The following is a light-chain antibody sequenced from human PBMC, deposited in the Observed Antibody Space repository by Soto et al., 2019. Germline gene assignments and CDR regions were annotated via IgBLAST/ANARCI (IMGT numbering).Light chain of an antibody. CDR2: EVT. Sequence: QPVLTQPPSASGSPGQSVTISCTGTSSDIGGHNYVSWYQQHPGKAPKLIIYEVTKRPSGVPDRFSGSKSGNTASLTVSGLQAEDEADYYCSSRKTFAGGTKLTVL. V-gene: IGLV2-8*01. J-gene: IGLJ2*01. CDR1: SSDIGGHNY. CDR3: SSRKT.